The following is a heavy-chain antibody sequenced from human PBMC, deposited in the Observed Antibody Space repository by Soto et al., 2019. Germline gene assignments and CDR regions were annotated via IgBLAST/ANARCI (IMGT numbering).Heavy chain of an antibody. CDR2: IYYSGST. V-gene: IGHV4-39*02. D-gene: IGHD2-2*01. Sequence: QLQLQESGPGLVKPSETLSLTCTVSGGSISSSSYYWGWIRQPPGKGLEWIGSIYYSGSTYYNPSLKSRVTISVDTSMNQFSLKLSSVTAADTAVYYCAGEGRYCSSTSCPKDYWGQGTLVTVSS. CDR1: GGSISSSSYY. CDR3: AGEGRYCSSTSCPKDY. J-gene: IGHJ4*02.